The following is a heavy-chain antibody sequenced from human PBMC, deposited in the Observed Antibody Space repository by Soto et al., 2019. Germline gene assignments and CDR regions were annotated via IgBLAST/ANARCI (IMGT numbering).Heavy chain of an antibody. CDR2: IYYSGNT. Sequence: PSETLSLTCDVSGASISSYYWSWIRQPPGKGLEWIGYIYYSGNTNYNPSLKSRVTMSVDTSKNQFSLNLTSVTAADTAVYFCARASSGSGNYYAPYYFYAMDVWGHGTTVTAP. CDR1: GASISSYY. J-gene: IGHJ6*02. D-gene: IGHD3-10*01. V-gene: IGHV4-59*01. CDR3: ARASSGSGNYYAPYYFYAMDV.